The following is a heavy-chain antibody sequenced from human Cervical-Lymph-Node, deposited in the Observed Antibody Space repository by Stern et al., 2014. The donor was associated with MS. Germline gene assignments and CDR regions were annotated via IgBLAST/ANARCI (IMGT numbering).Heavy chain of an antibody. V-gene: IGHV1-18*01. Sequence: QVQLGQSGAEVKKPGASVQVSCKASGYTFTNTGINWVRLAPGQGPEWMGWVSTYNGNTKYAQKLRGRVTMTTDTSTSTAYMELRSLRSDDTAVYYCARGDDKTSYDYWGQGTLVTVSS. CDR1: GYTFTNTG. CDR3: ARGDDKTSYDY. CDR2: VSTYNGNT. D-gene: IGHD1-1*01. J-gene: IGHJ4*02.